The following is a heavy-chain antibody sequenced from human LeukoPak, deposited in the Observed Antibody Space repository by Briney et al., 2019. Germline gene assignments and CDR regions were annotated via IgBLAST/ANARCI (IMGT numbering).Heavy chain of an antibody. CDR2: IIPILGIA. J-gene: IGHJ4*02. Sequence: SVKVSCKASGGTFSSYAISWVRQAPGQGVEWMGRIIPILGIANYAQKFQGRVTITADKSTSTAYMELSSLRSEDTAVYYCAGDPGSGWTTNFDYWGQGTLVTVSS. CDR1: GGTFSSYA. CDR3: AGDPGSGWTTNFDY. D-gene: IGHD6-19*01. V-gene: IGHV1-69*04.